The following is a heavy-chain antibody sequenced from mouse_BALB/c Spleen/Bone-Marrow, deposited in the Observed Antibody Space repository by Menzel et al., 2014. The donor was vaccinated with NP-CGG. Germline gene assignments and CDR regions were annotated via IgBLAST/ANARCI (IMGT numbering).Heavy chain of an antibody. CDR1: GFTFSSYA. CDR2: ISSCGSYT. D-gene: IGHD1-1*01. CDR3: ARQLLRYYFDY. J-gene: IGHJ2*01. V-gene: IGHV5-9-3*01. Sequence: DVKLQESGGGLVKPGGSLKLSCAASGFTFSSYAMSWVRQTPEKRLEWVATISSCGSYTYYPDSVKGRFTISRDNAKNTLYLQMSSLRSEDTAMYYCARQLLRYYFDYWGQGTTLTVSS.